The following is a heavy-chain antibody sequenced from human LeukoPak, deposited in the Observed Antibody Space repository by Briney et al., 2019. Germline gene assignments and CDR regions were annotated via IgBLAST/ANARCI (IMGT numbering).Heavy chain of an antibody. J-gene: IGHJ4*02. CDR1: GYTFTSYG. V-gene: IGHV1-2*02. CDR3: AGDKYYYDSSGYLPFDY. D-gene: IGHD3-22*01. CDR2: INPNSGGT. Sequence: ASVKVSCKASGYTFTSYGISWVRQAPGQGLEWMGWINPNSGGTNYAQKFQGRVTMTRDTSISTAYMELSRLRSDDTAVYYCAGDKYYYDSSGYLPFDYWGQGTLVTVSS.